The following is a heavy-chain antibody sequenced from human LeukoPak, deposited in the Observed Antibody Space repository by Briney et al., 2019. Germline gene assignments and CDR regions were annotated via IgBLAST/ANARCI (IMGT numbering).Heavy chain of an antibody. Sequence: SVKVSCKASGGTFSSYAISWVRQAPGQGLEWMGGIIPIFGTANYAQKFQGRVTITADKSTSTAYMELSSLRSEDTAVYYCARAPLKYSSGWYYFDYWGQGTLVTVSS. CDR1: GGTFSSYA. D-gene: IGHD6-19*01. CDR3: ARAPLKYSSGWYYFDY. V-gene: IGHV1-69*06. J-gene: IGHJ4*02. CDR2: IIPIFGTA.